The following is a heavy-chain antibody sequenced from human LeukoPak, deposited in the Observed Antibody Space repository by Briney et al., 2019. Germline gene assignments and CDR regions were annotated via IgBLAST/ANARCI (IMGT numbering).Heavy chain of an antibody. Sequence: ASVKVSRKASEYTYTGYYMHWVRQAPGQGLEWMGWINPNSGGKNYAQKFQGRVTMTRDTSISTAYMELSRLRSDDTAVYYCARDGSLRSPSLQAYYYYYYMDVWGKGTTVTVSS. CDR1: EYTYTGYY. V-gene: IGHV1-2*02. J-gene: IGHJ6*03. D-gene: IGHD1-1*01. CDR2: INPNSGGK. CDR3: ARDGSLRSPSLQAYYYYYYMDV.